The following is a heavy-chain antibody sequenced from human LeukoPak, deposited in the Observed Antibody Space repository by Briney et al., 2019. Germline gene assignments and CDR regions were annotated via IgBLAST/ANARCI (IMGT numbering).Heavy chain of an antibody. V-gene: IGHV3-23*01. D-gene: IGHD6-19*01. CDR3: AKDRGVAVAATGDYFDH. Sequence: PGGSLRLSCAASGFTFSNYAMSWVRQAPGKGLERVSAISGSGGSTYYADSVKGRFTISRDNSKDTLYLQLNSLRADDTAVYYCAKDRGVAVAATGDYFDHWGQGTLVTVSS. CDR2: ISGSGGST. CDR1: GFTFSNYA. J-gene: IGHJ4*02.